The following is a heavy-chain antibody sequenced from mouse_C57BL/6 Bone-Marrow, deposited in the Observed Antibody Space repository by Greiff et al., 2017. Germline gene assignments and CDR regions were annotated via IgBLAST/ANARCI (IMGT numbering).Heavy chain of an antibody. CDR2: IHPNSGST. J-gene: IGHJ3*01. CDR3: ARYYYGSSAWFAY. CDR1: GYTFTSYW. D-gene: IGHD1-1*01. Sequence: QVQLQQPGAELVKPGASVKLSCKASGYTFTSYWMHWVKQRPGQGLEWIGMIHPNSGSTNYNEKVKSKATLTVDKSSSTAYMQLSSLTSEDSAVYYCARYYYGSSAWFAYWGQGTLVTVSA. V-gene: IGHV1-64*01.